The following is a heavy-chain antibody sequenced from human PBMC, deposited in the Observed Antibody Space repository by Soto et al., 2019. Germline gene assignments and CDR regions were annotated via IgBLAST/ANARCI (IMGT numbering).Heavy chain of an antibody. V-gene: IGHV4-4*07. CDR2: IYTSGST. Sequence: SETLSLTCTVSGGSISSYYWSWIRQPAGKGLEWIGRIYTSGSTNYNPSLKSRVTMSVDTSKNQFSLKLSSVTAADTAVYYCARAGYDSSGYYYGTDVWGQGTTATVSS. CDR1: GGSISSYY. J-gene: IGHJ6*02. D-gene: IGHD3-22*01. CDR3: ARAGYDSSGYYYGTDV.